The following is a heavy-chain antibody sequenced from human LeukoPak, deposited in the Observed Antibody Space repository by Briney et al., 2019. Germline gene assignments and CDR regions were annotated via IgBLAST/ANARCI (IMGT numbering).Heavy chain of an antibody. J-gene: IGHJ4*02. CDR2: ISPNSGGT. Sequence: ASVKVSCKAPGNIFTANYMNWVRQAPGEGLEWMGWISPNSGGTNYAQEFQGRVTMTRDTSITTAYMELSNLRSDDTAVYYCTGGAGWYFDYWGQGTLVTVSS. V-gene: IGHV1-2*02. CDR3: TGGAGWYFDY. D-gene: IGHD6-19*01. CDR1: GNIFTANY.